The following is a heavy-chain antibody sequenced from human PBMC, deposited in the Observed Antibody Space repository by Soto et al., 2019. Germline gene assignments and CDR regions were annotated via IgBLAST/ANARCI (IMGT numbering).Heavy chain of an antibody. CDR3: VKSEYGYIVGEF. CDR1: GFTFSDTW. V-gene: IGHV3-7*03. Sequence: EVQLVESGGGLVQPGGSLRLSCAASGFTFSDTWMTWVRQAPGKGLEWVANITPDGNGKEYGGSVKSRFTISRDNAKNSLYLQIDSLTAGDTALYYCVKSEYGYIVGEFWGQGTLLTVSS. CDR2: ITPDGNGK. J-gene: IGHJ4*02. D-gene: IGHD3-10*01.